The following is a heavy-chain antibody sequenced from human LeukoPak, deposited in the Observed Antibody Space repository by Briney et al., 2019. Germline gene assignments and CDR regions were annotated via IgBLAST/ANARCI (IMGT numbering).Heavy chain of an antibody. V-gene: IGHV3-23*01. J-gene: IGHJ3*01. Sequence: GGSLRLSCAASGFTFRNYAMSWVHQAPGKGLEWVSAISASGGTPYYADSVKGRFTISRDNSQNTLYLQMNSLRAEDTAVYYCAKRHIAALGGDAFDAWGQGTMVTVSS. D-gene: IGHD5-12*01. CDR2: ISASGGTP. CDR1: GFTFRNYA. CDR3: AKRHIAALGGDAFDA.